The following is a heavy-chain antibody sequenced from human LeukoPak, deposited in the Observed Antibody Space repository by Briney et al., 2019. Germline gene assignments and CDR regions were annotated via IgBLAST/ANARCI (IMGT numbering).Heavy chain of an antibody. Sequence: ASVKVSCKASGYTFTSYDIDWVRQATGQGLEWIGCMNPNSGNTGYAQNFQGRVTMTRNTSISTAYMELSSLISEDTAVYYCARGPIAGATVANFDYWGQGTLVTVSS. CDR3: ARGPIAGATVANFDY. CDR2: MNPNSGNT. J-gene: IGHJ4*02. D-gene: IGHD1-26*01. CDR1: GYTFTSYD. V-gene: IGHV1-8*01.